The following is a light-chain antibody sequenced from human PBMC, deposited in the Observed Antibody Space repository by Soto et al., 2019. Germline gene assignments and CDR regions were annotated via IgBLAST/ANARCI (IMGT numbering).Light chain of an antibody. Sequence: EIVMTQSPATLSVSPGERATLSCRASQSVSSNLAWYQQKPGQAPRLLIYGASIRATGIPDRFSGSGSETDFTLTISRLEPEDFALYYCQQYYNWPRTFGQGTRLEIK. CDR1: QSVSSN. J-gene: IGKJ5*01. V-gene: IGKV3D-15*01. CDR3: QQYYNWPRT. CDR2: GAS.